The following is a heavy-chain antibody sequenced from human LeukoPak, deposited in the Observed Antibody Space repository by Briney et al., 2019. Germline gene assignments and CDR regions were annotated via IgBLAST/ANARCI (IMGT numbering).Heavy chain of an antibody. CDR2: IHGGGDVT. Sequence: GGSLXXXXAASGFTFTNYAMNWVRQASEKGLEWGSTIHGGGDVTYYADSVKGRFTISRDNSRNTLYLQMNSLRAEDTAVYYCAKSPSDSSGSIDYWGQGTLVTVSS. CDR1: GFTFTNYA. CDR3: AKSPSDSSGSIDY. V-gene: IGHV3-23*01. J-gene: IGHJ4*02. D-gene: IGHD3-22*01.